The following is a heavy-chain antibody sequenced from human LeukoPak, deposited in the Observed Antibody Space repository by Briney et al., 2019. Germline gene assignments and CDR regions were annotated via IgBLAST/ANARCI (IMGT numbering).Heavy chain of an antibody. Sequence: PGGSLRLSCAASGSTFSSYSMNWVRQAPGKGLEWVSYISSSSSTIYYADSVKGRFTISRDNAKNSLYLQMNSLRAEDTAVYYCARGGGNYYFDYWGQGTLVTVSS. CDR2: ISSSSSTI. V-gene: IGHV3-48*04. CDR1: GSTFSSYS. J-gene: IGHJ4*02. CDR3: ARGGGNYYFDY. D-gene: IGHD1-26*01.